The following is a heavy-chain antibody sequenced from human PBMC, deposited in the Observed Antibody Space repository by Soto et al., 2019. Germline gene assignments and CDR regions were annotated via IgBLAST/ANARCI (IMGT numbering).Heavy chain of an antibody. CDR2: ISAYNGNT. J-gene: IGHJ6*03. CDR1: GYTFTSYG. Sequence: QVQLVQSGAEVKKPGASVKVSCKASGYTFTSYGISWVRQAPGQGLEWRGWISAYNGNTNYAQKLQGRVTMTTDTSTSPAYLELGGLMSVDTAVYYCARAWLRNYYYYYYMDVWGKGTSVTVS. CDR3: ARAWLRNYYYYYYMDV. D-gene: IGHD5-12*01. V-gene: IGHV1-18*01.